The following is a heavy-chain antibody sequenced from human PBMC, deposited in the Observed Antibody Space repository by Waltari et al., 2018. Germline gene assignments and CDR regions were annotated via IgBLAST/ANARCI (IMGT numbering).Heavy chain of an antibody. CDR1: GGSISSGSYY. V-gene: IGHV4-39*07. CDR2: IYYTGST. D-gene: IGHD3-16*01. Sequence: QLQLQESGPGLVKPSETLSLTCTVSGGSISSGSYYWGWIRQPPGQGLEWIGSIYYTGSTYYNPSLTSRVTISLDTSKNHFSLKLSSVTAADTAVYYCARRGLGGDWYFDLWGRGTLVTVSS. J-gene: IGHJ2*01. CDR3: ARRGLGGDWYFDL.